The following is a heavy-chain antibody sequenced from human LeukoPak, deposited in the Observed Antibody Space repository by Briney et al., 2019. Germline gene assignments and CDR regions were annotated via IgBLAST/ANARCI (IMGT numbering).Heavy chain of an antibody. D-gene: IGHD3-10*01. Sequence: SVKVSFKASGGTFSSYAISWVRQAPGQGLEWMGGIIPIFGTANYAQKFQGRVTITADESTSTAYMELSSLRSEDTAVYYCARSYYYGSGSPYYYGMDVWGQGTTVTVSS. CDR3: ARSYYYGSGSPYYYGMDV. V-gene: IGHV1-69*13. CDR1: GGTFSSYA. CDR2: IIPIFGTA. J-gene: IGHJ6*02.